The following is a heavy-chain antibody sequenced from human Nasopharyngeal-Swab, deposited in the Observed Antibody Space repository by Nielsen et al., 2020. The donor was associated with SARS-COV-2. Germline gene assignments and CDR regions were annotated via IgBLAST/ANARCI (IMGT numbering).Heavy chain of an antibody. V-gene: IGHV3-23*01. CDR1: GFTFSSYA. CDR2: ISGSGGST. CDR3: ARDGQSYGMDV. J-gene: IGHJ6*02. Sequence: GESLKISCAASGFTFSSYAMSWVRQAPGKGLEWVSAISGSGGSTYYADSVKGRFTISRDNSKNTLYLQMNSLRAEDTAVYYCARDGQSYGMDVWGQGTTVTVSS.